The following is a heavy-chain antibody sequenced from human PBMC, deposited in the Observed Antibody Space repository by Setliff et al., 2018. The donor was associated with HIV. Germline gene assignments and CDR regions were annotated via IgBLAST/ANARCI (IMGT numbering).Heavy chain of an antibody. Sequence: SETLSLTCAVSGGSISSVGYYWSWIRQHPGKALEWIGYIYYSGSTYYNPSLESRLTISVDTSKNQFSLKLTSVTAADTAVYYCASTGSLAGSTHHYYGMDVWGQGTKVTVSS. CDR3: ASTGSLAGSTHHYYGMDV. J-gene: IGHJ6*02. D-gene: IGHD3-3*01. CDR1: GGSISSVGYY. CDR2: IYYSGST. V-gene: IGHV4-31*11.